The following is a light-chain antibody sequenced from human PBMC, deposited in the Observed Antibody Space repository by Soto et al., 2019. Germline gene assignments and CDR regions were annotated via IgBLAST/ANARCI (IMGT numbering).Light chain of an antibody. CDR2: DVP. J-gene: IGKJ1*01. CDR1: QSVTTG. CDR3: QQYKSSATST. Sequence: DIQMTQTPSTLSASIGDRVSITCRAXQSVTTGLAWYXLNXXXSPNLXIYDVPHLEGGFTSRFSDSXCGTEFTLSISSLQLDDFATYNWQQYKSSATSTSGQGSKVDI. V-gene: IGKV1-5*01.